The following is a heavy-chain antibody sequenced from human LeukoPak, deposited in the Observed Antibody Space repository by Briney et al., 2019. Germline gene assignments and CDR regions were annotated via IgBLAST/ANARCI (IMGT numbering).Heavy chain of an antibody. CDR3: ARDSYSSGSDY. Sequence: TGGSLRLSCAANGFTFSTYGMSWVRQAPGKGLEWVSSISSSSSYIYYADSVKGRFTISRDNAKNSLYLQMNSLRAEDTAVYYCARDSYSSGSDYWGQGTLVTVSS. J-gene: IGHJ4*02. V-gene: IGHV3-21*01. CDR1: GFTFSTYG. CDR2: ISSSSSYI. D-gene: IGHD6-19*01.